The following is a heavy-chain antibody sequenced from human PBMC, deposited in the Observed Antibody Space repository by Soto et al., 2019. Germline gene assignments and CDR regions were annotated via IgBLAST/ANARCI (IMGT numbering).Heavy chain of an antibody. CDR3: ARDTGGAAYSSGWYGY. J-gene: IGHJ4*02. CDR1: GFTFSSYS. CDR2: ISSSSSTI. Sequence: GGSLRLSCAASGFTFSSYSMNWVRQAPGKGLEWVSYISSSSSTIYYADSVQGRFTISRDNAKDSLYLQMNSLRAEDTAVYYCARDTGGAAYSSGWYGYWGQGTLVTVSS. D-gene: IGHD6-19*01. V-gene: IGHV3-48*01.